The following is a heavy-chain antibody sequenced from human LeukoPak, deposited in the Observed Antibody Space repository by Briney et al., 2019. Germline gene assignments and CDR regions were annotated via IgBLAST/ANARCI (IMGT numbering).Heavy chain of an antibody. Sequence: SDTLSLPCTVSGRPISSGDYLWSWIRQHPGKGLEWIGYIYYSGSPCYNPSLKSRVPISVDKSKNQFSLKLSYVTAADPAVYYCARADGVGPDAFDIWGQGTMVTVSS. CDR3: ARADGVGPDAFDI. CDR1: GRPISSGDYL. V-gene: IGHV4-31*03. J-gene: IGHJ3*02. CDR2: IYYSGSP. D-gene: IGHD2-8*01.